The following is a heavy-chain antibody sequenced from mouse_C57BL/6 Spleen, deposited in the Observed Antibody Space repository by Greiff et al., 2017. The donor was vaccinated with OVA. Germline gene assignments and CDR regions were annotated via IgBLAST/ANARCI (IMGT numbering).Heavy chain of an antibody. CDR3: ARGDGNGFDY. CDR1: GFTFSDYG. CDR2: ISSGSSTI. J-gene: IGHJ2*01. Sequence: DVMLVESGGGLVKPGGSLKLSCAASGFTFSDYGMHWVRQAPEKGLEWVAYISSGSSTIYYADTVKGRFTISRDNAKNTLFLQMTSLRSEDTAMYYCARGDGNGFDYWGQGTTLTVSS. D-gene: IGHD2-1*01. V-gene: IGHV5-17*01.